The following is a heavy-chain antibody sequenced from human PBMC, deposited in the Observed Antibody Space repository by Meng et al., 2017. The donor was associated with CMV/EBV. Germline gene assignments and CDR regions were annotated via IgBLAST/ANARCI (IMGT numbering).Heavy chain of an antibody. CDR2: ISGGST. J-gene: IGHJ4*02. V-gene: IGHV3-38-3*01. CDR3: AKDLSCSSTSCYLY. CDR1: GFTVSSNE. Sequence: GGSLRLSCAASGFTVSSNEMSWVRQAPGKGLEWVSSISGGSTYYADSRKGRFTISRDNSKNTLHLRMNSLRAEDTAVYYCAKDLSCSSTSCYLYWGQGTLVTVSS. D-gene: IGHD2-2*01.